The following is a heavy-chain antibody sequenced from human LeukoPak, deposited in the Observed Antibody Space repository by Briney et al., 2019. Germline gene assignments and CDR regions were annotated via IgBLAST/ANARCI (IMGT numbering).Heavy chain of an antibody. CDR3: ARELEDCSAGSCYSGWFDP. CDR1: GDSISRHY. Sequence: TTSETLSLTCTVSGDSISRHYWSWIRQPPGKGLEWIGYIYYSENSKYNPSLKSRVTMSLDTSKNQFSLKLNSVTSADTVVYYCARELEDCSAGSCYSGWFDPWGQGTLVTVSS. J-gene: IGHJ5*02. D-gene: IGHD2-15*01. CDR2: IYYSENS. V-gene: IGHV4-59*11.